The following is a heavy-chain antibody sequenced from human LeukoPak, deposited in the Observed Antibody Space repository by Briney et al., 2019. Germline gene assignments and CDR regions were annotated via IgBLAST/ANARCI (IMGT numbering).Heavy chain of an antibody. J-gene: IGHJ3*02. D-gene: IGHD2-8*01. CDR1: GGSISSYY. V-gene: IGHV4-59*01. CDR2: IYYSGST. Sequence: SETLSLTCTVSGGSISSYYWSWIRQPPGKGLEWIGYIYYSGSTNYNPSLKSRVTISVDTSKNQFSLKLSSMTAADTAVYYCARDNAMLDAFDIWGQGTMVTVSS. CDR3: ARDNAMLDAFDI.